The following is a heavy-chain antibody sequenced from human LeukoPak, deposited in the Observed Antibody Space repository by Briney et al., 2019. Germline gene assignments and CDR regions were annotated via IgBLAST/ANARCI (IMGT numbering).Heavy chain of an antibody. CDR2: ISAYNGNT. CDR1: GYTFTSYG. J-gene: IGHJ6*02. CDR3: ASGGPVGLLWFGELLFHYGMDV. V-gene: IGHV1-18*01. Sequence: GASVKVSCKASGYTFTSYGISWVRQAPGQGLEWMGWISAYNGNTNYALKLQGRVTMTTDTSTSTAYMELRSLRSDDTAVYYCASGGPVGLLWFGELLFHYGMDVWGQGTTVTVSS. D-gene: IGHD3-10*01.